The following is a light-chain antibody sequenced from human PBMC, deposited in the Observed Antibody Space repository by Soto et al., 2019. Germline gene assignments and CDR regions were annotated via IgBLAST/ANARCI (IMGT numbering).Light chain of an antibody. V-gene: IGKV3-20*01. CDR1: QSISSSY. CDR3: QQYATSQT. CDR2: ASS. Sequence: EIVLTQSPGTLSLSPGERATLSCRASQSISSSYLAWYQQKPGQAPRLLIYASSTRATGIPDRFSGGGSGTDFTLSISRLEPEDFTVYYCQQYATSQTFGHGTKVEIK. J-gene: IGKJ1*01.